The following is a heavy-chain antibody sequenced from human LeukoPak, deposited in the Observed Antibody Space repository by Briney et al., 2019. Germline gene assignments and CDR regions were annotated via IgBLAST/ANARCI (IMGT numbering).Heavy chain of an antibody. J-gene: IGHJ5*02. CDR2: IYYSGST. CDR3: ARDSSGYGGWLDP. Sequence: SSETLSLTCTVSGGSISSGGYYWSWIRQHPGKGLEWFGYIYYSGSTYYNPSLKSRVTISVDTSKNQFSLKLSSVTAADTAVYYCARDSSGYGGWLDPWGQGTLVTVSS. CDR1: GGSISSGGYY. V-gene: IGHV4-31*03. D-gene: IGHD3-22*01.